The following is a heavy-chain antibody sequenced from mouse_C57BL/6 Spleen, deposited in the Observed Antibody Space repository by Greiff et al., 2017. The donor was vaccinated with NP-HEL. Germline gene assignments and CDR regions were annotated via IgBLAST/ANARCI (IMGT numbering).Heavy chain of an antibody. CDR3: ARRLKYYFDY. CDR1: GFTFSSYG. D-gene: IGHD1-3*01. V-gene: IGHV5-6*02. J-gene: IGHJ2*01. CDR2: ISSGGSYT. Sequence: EVKLMESGGDLVKPGGSLKLSCAASGFTFSSYGMSWVRQTPDKRLEWVATISSGGSYTYYPDSVKGRFTISRDNAKYTLYLQMSSLKSEDTAIYYCARRLKYYFDYWGQGTTLTVSS.